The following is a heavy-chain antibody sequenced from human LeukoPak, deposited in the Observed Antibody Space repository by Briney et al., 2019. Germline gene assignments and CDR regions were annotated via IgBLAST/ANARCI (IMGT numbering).Heavy chain of an antibody. V-gene: IGHV1-69*06. CDR2: INPIFGTT. Sequence: SVKVSCKASGGTFSSYAISWVRQAPGQGLEWMGGINPIFGTTNHAQKFQGRVTITADKSTRTAYMELSSLRSEDTAVYYCARESVGAFRYYFDYWGQGTLVTVSS. CDR1: GGTFSSYA. J-gene: IGHJ4*02. CDR3: ARESVGAFRYYFDY. D-gene: IGHD3-10*01.